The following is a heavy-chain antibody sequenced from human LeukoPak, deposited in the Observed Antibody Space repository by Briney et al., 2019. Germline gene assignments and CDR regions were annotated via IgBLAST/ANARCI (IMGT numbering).Heavy chain of an antibody. V-gene: IGHV1-18*01. CDR1: GYTFTSYG. CDR2: ISAYNGNT. CDR3: ARDGLYSRNDY. Sequence: ASVKVSCKASGYTFTSYGISWVRQAPGQGLEWMGWISAYNGNTNYAQKFQGRVTITADKSTSTAYMGLSSLRSEDTAVYYRARDGLYSRNDYWGQGTLVTVSS. J-gene: IGHJ4*02. D-gene: IGHD6-13*01.